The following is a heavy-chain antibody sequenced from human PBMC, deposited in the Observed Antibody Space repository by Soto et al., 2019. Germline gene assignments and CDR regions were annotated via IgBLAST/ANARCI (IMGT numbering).Heavy chain of an antibody. Sequence: EVQLVESGGGLVQPGGSLRLSCAASGFTFSSYDMNWVRQAPGKGLEWIPYISTSSRAIHYADSVKGRFTISRDNVKNSLYLQMNSLRDEDTAVYYCARDRGYCNGGSCYYMDVWGKGTTGTVSS. V-gene: IGHV3-48*02. CDR1: GFTFSSYD. CDR2: ISTSSRAI. CDR3: ARDRGYCNGGSCYYMDV. D-gene: IGHD2-15*01. J-gene: IGHJ6*03.